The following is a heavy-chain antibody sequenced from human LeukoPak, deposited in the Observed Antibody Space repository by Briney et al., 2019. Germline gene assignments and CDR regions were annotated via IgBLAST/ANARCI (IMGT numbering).Heavy chain of an antibody. CDR1: GFTFSSYA. CDR2: ISGSGGST. Sequence: GGSLRLSCAASGFTFSSYAMSWVRQAPGKGLEWVSAISGSGGSTYYADSVKGRFTISRDNSKNTLYLQMNSLKAEDTAVYYCAKLTPPTVTSCMDVWGQGTTVTVSS. D-gene: IGHD4-17*01. J-gene: IGHJ6*02. CDR3: AKLTPPTVTSCMDV. V-gene: IGHV3-23*01.